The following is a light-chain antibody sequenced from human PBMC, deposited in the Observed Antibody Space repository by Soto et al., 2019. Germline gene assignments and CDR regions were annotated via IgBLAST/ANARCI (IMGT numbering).Light chain of an antibody. Sequence: QSALTQPASVSGSPGQSITISCTGTSSDVDTYKYVSWYQQHTGKAPKLMIYEVSYRPSGVSDRFSGSKSGNTASLTISGLQAEDEADYYCCSYAGSTTRVQFGGGTKLTVL. J-gene: IGLJ2*01. CDR3: CSYAGSTTRVQ. CDR1: SSDVDTYKY. V-gene: IGLV2-14*01. CDR2: EVS.